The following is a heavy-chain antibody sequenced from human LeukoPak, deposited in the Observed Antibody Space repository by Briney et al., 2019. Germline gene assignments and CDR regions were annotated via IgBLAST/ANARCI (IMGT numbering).Heavy chain of an antibody. CDR3: ARDLGYYYDSSGYYFFDY. Sequence: ASVKVSCKASGYTFTSYGITWVRQAPGQGLEWMGWIIAYNGNTNYAQKLQGRVTMTTDTSTSTAYMELRSLRSDDTAVYYCARDLGYYYDSSGYYFFDYWGQGTLVTVSS. CDR2: IIAYNGNT. CDR1: GYTFTSYG. V-gene: IGHV1-18*01. J-gene: IGHJ4*02. D-gene: IGHD3-22*01.